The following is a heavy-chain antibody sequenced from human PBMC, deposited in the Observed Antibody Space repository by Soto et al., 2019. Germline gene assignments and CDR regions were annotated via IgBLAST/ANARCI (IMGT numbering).Heavy chain of an antibody. V-gene: IGHV4-34*01. Sequence: SETLSLTCAVYGGSFSGYYWSWIRQPPGKGLEWIGEINHSGSTNYNPSLKSRVTISVDTSKKQFSLKMSSVTAADTAVYYCARAQSIRGVIIVPYYFDYWGQGTLVTVSS. CDR3: ARAQSIRGVIIVPYYFDY. D-gene: IGHD3-10*01. CDR1: GGSFSGYY. J-gene: IGHJ4*02. CDR2: INHSGST.